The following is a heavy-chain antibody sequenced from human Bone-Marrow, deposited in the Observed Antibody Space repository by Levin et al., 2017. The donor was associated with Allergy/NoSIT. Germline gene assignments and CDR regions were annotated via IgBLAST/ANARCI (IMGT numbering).Heavy chain of an antibody. Sequence: SETLSLTCTVSGGSISSGSYYWSWIRQPAGKGLEWIGRIYTSGSTNYSPSLRSRVTISLDTSKNQFSLHLTSVTAADTVTYYCSRISRTWGDPNPVYWGQGPLVTVSS. V-gene: IGHV4-61*02. D-gene: IGHD1-14*01. CDR1: GGSISSGSYY. CDR2: IYTSGST. J-gene: IGHJ4*02. CDR3: SRISRTWGDPNPVY.